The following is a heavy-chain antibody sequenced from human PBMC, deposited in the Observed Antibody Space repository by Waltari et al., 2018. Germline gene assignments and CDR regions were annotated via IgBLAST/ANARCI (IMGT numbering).Heavy chain of an antibody. V-gene: IGHV3-21*01. CDR1: GFTFSSYS. J-gene: IGHJ6*02. Sequence: EVQLVESGGGLVKPGGSLRLSCAASGFTFSSYSMNWVRQAPGKGLEWVSSISSSSYIYYADSVKGRFTISRDNAKNSLYLQMNSLRAEDTAVYYCARGFVGGYYGMDVWGQGTTVTVSS. CDR2: ISSSSYI. CDR3: ARGFVGGYYGMDV. D-gene: IGHD3-16*01.